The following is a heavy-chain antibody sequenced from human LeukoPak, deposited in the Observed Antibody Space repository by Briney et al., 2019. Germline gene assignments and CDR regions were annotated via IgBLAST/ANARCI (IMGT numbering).Heavy chain of an antibody. J-gene: IGHJ4*02. CDR3: AKDLNYDFWSGLGN. V-gene: IGHV3-30*18. D-gene: IGHD3-3*01. Sequence: PGRSLRLSCAVSGFTLSSYGMHWVRQAPGKGLEWMAVISYDGTNKYYADSVKGRFTISRDNSKNTLYLQMNSLRAEDTAVYYCAKDLNYDFWSGLGNWGQGTLVTVSS. CDR1: GFTLSSYG. CDR2: ISYDGTNK.